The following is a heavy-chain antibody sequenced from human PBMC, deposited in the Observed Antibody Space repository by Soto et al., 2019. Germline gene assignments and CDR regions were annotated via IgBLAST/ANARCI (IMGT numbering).Heavy chain of an antibody. Sequence: QVQLVESGGGLVKPGGSLRLSCAASGFTFSDYYMSWIRQAPGKGLEWVSYISSSSSYTNYADSVKGRFTISRDNAKNSLYLQMTSLRAEDTAVYYCARGAHYYGDYYFDYWGQGTLVTVSS. D-gene: IGHD4-17*01. V-gene: IGHV3-11*05. CDR1: GFTFSDYY. J-gene: IGHJ4*02. CDR2: ISSSSSYT. CDR3: ARGAHYYGDYYFDY.